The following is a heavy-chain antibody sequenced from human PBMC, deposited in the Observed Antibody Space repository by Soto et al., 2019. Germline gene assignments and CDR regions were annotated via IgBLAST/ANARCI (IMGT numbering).Heavy chain of an antibody. CDR2: IIPIFGTA. V-gene: IGHV1-69*12. D-gene: IGHD3-16*01. Sequence: QVQLVQSGAEVKKPGSSVNVSCKASGGTFSSYAISWVRQAPGQGLEWMGGIIPIFGTADYAQKFQGRVTITADESTSTAYMELSSLRSEDTAVYYCASSRLGGTGYYYGMDVWGQGTTVTVSS. CDR3: ASSRLGGTGYYYGMDV. J-gene: IGHJ6*02. CDR1: GGTFSSYA.